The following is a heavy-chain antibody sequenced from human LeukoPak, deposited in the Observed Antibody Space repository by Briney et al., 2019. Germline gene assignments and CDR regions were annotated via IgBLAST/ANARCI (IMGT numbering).Heavy chain of an antibody. Sequence: PSETLSLTCTVSGGSISSYFWSWVRQPQGKGLEWIGHICFSGSSNYNPSLKSRVTISLDTSKNQFPLKLSSVTAADTAVYYGARHKSSGTYPLDYWGQGTLVTVSS. D-gene: IGHD1-26*01. J-gene: IGHJ4*02. V-gene: IGHV4-59*08. CDR2: ICFSGSS. CDR1: GGSISSYF. CDR3: ARHKSSGTYPLDY.